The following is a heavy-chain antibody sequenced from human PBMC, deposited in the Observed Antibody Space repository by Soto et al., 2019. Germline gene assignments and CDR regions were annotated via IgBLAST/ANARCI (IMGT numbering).Heavy chain of an antibody. J-gene: IGHJ4*02. Sequence: GGSLRLSCAASGFTFTNYAMTWVRQAPGKGLEWVSTISGGGSITYYADSLKGRLTISRDNSKNTLYLQINSLRAEDTAVYYCAKTIRGGYSSSWYYFDYWGQGTLVTVSS. CDR1: GFTFTNYA. CDR2: ISGGGSIT. V-gene: IGHV3-23*01. CDR3: AKTIRGGYSSSWYYFDY. D-gene: IGHD6-13*01.